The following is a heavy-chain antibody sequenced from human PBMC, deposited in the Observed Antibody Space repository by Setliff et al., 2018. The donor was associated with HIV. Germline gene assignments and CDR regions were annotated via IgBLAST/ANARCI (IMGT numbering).Heavy chain of an antibody. CDR2: ITYSGSA. Sequence: PSETLSLTCTVSGGSISSDDYYWNWIRQPPGKGLEWIGYITYSGSAYYNPSLKSRVTISIDTSISTAYLQWRSLQASDTAMYYCARQTVSGLLYFDYWGQGTLVTVSS. D-gene: IGHD3-10*01. V-gene: IGHV4-30-4*08. CDR3: ARQTVSGLLYFDY. J-gene: IGHJ4*02. CDR1: GGSISSDDYY.